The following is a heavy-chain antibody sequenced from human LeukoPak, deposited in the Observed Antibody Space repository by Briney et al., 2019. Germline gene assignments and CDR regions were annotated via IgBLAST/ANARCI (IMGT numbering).Heavy chain of an antibody. Sequence: SVKVSCKASGGTFSSYAMSWVRQAPGQGLEWMGGIIPIFGTANYAQKFQGRVTITTDESTSTAYMELSSLRSDDTAVYYCARDEGDSYGFWGQGTLVTVSS. J-gene: IGHJ4*02. CDR3: ARDEGDSYGF. V-gene: IGHV1-69*05. D-gene: IGHD5-18*01. CDR2: IIPIFGTA. CDR1: GGTFSSYA.